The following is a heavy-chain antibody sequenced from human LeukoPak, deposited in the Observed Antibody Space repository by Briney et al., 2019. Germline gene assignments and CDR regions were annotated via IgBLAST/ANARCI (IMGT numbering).Heavy chain of an antibody. D-gene: IGHD6-13*01. Sequence: GGSLRLSCIVSGFTLSSYEMTWFRQAPGKGLEWVSAISGSGGSTYYADSVKGRFTISRDNAKNSLYLQMNSLRAEDTAVYYCATSRGSWPDYFDYWGQGTLVTVSS. J-gene: IGHJ4*02. V-gene: IGHV3-23*01. CDR3: ATSRGSWPDYFDY. CDR2: ISGSGGST. CDR1: GFTLSSYE.